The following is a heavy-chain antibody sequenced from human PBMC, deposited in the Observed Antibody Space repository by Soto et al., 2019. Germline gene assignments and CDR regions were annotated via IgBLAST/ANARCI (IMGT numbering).Heavy chain of an antibody. CDR2: ISGSGGST. J-gene: IGHJ5*02. V-gene: IGHV3-23*01. CDR3: AKGTVVYYDSIGPRGWFDP. Sequence: GGSLRLSCAASGFTFSSYAMSLVRQAPGKGLEWVSSISGSGGSTYDADSVKGRFTISREKSKNTLYLQMNSLSAEDTAVYYCAKGTVVYYDSIGPRGWFDPWGQGTLVTVSS. CDR1: GFTFSSYA. D-gene: IGHD3-22*01.